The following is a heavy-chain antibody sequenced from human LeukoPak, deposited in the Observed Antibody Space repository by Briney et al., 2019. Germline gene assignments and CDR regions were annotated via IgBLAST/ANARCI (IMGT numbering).Heavy chain of an antibody. V-gene: IGHV4-30-4*01. D-gene: IGHD3-22*01. CDR2: IYYSGST. J-gene: IGHJ3*02. CDR3: ARDNLNYYDSRIRAFDI. CDR1: GGSISSGDYY. Sequence: SETLSLTCTVSGGSISSGDYYWSWIRQPPGKGLEWIGYIYYSGSTYYNPSLKSRVTISVDTSKNQFSLKLSSVTAADTAVYYCARDNLNYYDSRIRAFDIWGQGTMVTVSS.